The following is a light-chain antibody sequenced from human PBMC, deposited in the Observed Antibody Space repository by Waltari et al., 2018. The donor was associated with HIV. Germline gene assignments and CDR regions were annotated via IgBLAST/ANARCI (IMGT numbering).Light chain of an antibody. CDR2: AAS. CDR3: QQSYSTLLT. V-gene: IGKV1-39*01. J-gene: IGKJ4*01. CDR1: QSISSY. Sequence: DIQMTQSPSSLSASVGDRVTITCRASQSISSYLNWYQQKPGKAPKLLIYAASSLQSGVPSRFRGSGSGTDFTLTISSLHPEDFATYYCQQSYSTLLTFGGGTKVEIK.